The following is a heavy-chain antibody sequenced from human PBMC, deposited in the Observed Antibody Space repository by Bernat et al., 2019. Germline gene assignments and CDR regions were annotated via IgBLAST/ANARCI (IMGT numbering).Heavy chain of an antibody. CDR1: GFTFSDYH. D-gene: IGHD6-19*01. CDR2: ISSSSSYT. Sequence: VQLLESGGGLVKPGGSLRLSCAASGFTFSDYHMSWIRQAPGKGLEWVSYISSSSSYTNYADSVKGQFTISSDNAKTSRYLQMNSLRAEDTAVYYCASQLNSSGWLPDFDYWGQGTLVTVSS. J-gene: IGHJ4*02. CDR3: ASQLNSSGWLPDFDY. V-gene: IGHV3-11*03.